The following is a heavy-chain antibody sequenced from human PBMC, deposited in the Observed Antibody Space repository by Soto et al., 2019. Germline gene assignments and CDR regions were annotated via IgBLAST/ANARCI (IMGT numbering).Heavy chain of an antibody. D-gene: IGHD2-2*01. CDR2: ISAYNGNT. Sequence: ASVKVSCKASGYTFTSYGISWVRQAPGQGLEWMGWISAYNGNTNYAQKLQGRVTMTTDTSTSTAYMEPRSLRSDDTAVYYCARDRDIVVVPAATRNYYYSYMDVWGKGTTVTVSS. J-gene: IGHJ6*03. CDR1: GYTFTSYG. V-gene: IGHV1-18*01. CDR3: ARDRDIVVVPAATRNYYYSYMDV.